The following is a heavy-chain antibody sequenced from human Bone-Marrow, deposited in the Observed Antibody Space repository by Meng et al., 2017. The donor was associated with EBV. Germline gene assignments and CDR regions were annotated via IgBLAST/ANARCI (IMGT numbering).Heavy chain of an antibody. Sequence: QVQLWHVGAEVKKAGSSVKVSCRTSGGTFRSDAVSWVRQAPGQGLEWMGGLIPMVGAPHYAQKFQGRVTIIADESTSTHSMELNSLRSEDTAMYYCASESGRGFTPDYWGQGTLVTVSS. J-gene: IGHJ4*02. CDR3: ASESGRGFTPDY. V-gene: IGHV1-69*01. CDR2: LIPMVGAP. D-gene: IGHD3-10*01. CDR1: GGTFRSDA.